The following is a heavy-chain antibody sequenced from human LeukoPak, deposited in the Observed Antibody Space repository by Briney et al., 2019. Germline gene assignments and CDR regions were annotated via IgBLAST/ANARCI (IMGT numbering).Heavy chain of an antibody. CDR3: ARTDSSSWYNYYYYYGMDV. D-gene: IGHD6-13*01. J-gene: IGHJ6*02. V-gene: IGHV3-30*04. CDR1: GFTFSSYA. Sequence: PGRSLRLSCAASGFTFSSYAMHWVRQAPGKGLEWVAVISYDGSNKYYADSVKGRFTISRDNSKNTLYLQMNSLRAEDTAVYYCARTDSSSWYNYYYYYGMDVWGQGTTVTVSS. CDR2: ISYDGSNK.